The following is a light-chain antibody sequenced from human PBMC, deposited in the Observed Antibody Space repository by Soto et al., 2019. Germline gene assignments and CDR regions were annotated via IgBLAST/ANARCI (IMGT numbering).Light chain of an antibody. V-gene: IGLV7-43*01. CDR2: STS. Sequence: QAVVTQEPSLTVSQGGTVTLTCASSTGAVTSGYYANWLQQKPGQAPRSLIYSTSNKHSWTPARFSGSLLGGKAALTLSGVQPDDEAEYYYLLYYCDTHLWVFGGGTKLTVL. CDR1: TGAVTSGYY. CDR3: LLYYCDTHLWV. J-gene: IGLJ3*02.